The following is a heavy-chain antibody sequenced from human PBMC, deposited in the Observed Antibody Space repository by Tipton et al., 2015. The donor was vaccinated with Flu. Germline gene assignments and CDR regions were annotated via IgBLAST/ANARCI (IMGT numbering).Heavy chain of an antibody. D-gene: IGHD3-22*01. V-gene: IGHV5-51*01. CDR3: ARREFYYDSSGYSDAFDI. CDR2: IYPGDSDT. J-gene: IGHJ3*02. CDR1: GYSFTSYW. Sequence: QLVQSGAEVKKPGESLKISCKGSGYSFTSYWIGWVRQMPGKGLEWMGIIYPGDSDTSYSPSFQGQVTISADKSISTAYLQWSSLKASDTAMYYCARREFYYDSSGYSDAFDIWGQGTMVTVSS.